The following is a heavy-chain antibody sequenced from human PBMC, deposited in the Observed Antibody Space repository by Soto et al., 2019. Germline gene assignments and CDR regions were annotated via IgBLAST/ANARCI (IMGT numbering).Heavy chain of an antibody. J-gene: IGHJ4*02. CDR1: GYTFTSYG. CDR2: ISAYNGNT. Sequence: QVQLVQSGAEVKKPGASVKVSCKASGYTFTSYGISWVRQAPGQGLEWMGWISAYNGNTKYAKKLQGRVTMTTDTAPSTAYMELRSLRSDDTAVYYCARDLGGSYYAPVDYWGQGTLVTVSS. V-gene: IGHV1-18*01. CDR3: ARDLGGSYYAPVDY. D-gene: IGHD1-26*01.